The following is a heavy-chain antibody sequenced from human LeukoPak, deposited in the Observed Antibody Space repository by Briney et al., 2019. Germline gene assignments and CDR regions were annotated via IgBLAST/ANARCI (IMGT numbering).Heavy chain of an antibody. D-gene: IGHD1-1*01. J-gene: IGHJ4*02. CDR2: LDSTGRHI. CDR3: AKDDPTGTYV. CDR1: GLRFSDYA. Sequence: GGSLRLSCKASGLRFSDYAMNWVRQVPGKGLEWVSSLDSTGRHIFYADSVKGRFTISRDNSKNTVYLQMNSLRVEDTAMYYCAKDDPTGTYVWGQGTLVTVSS. V-gene: IGHV3-23*01.